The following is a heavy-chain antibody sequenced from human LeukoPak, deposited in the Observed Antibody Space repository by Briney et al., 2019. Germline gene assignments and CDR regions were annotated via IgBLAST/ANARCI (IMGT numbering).Heavy chain of an antibody. Sequence: GGSLRLSCAASGFTFGRYGMHWVRQAPGKGLEWVAVIVYDGSKKFYADSMKDRFTISRDNFKNTLYLQMNSLRAEDTAFYYCARGEGWLQLAYWGQGTLVTVSS. J-gene: IGHJ4*02. D-gene: IGHD5-24*01. CDR1: GFTFGRYG. V-gene: IGHV3-33*01. CDR2: IVYDGSKK. CDR3: ARGEGWLQLAY.